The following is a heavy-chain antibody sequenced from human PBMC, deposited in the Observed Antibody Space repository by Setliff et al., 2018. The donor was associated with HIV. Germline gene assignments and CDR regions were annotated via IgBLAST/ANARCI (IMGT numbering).Heavy chain of an antibody. CDR3: ARSQGIGNYYMDV. D-gene: IGHD2-21*01. CDR2: IISGDSTI. J-gene: IGHJ6*03. V-gene: IGHV3-48*03. Sequence: GGSLRLSCEASGFTVSSSYMAWVRQAPGKGLEWVSSIISGDSTIYYSDSVKGRFTISRDDAMNSLYLQMNSLRAEDTAVYYCARSQGIGNYYMDVWGKGTTVTVSS. CDR1: GFTVSSSY.